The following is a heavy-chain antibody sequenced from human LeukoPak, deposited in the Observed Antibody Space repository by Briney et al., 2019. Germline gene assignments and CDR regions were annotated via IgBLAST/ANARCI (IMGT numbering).Heavy chain of an antibody. J-gene: IGHJ5*02. CDR1: GFTFNVYA. V-gene: IGHV3-23*01. D-gene: IGHD5-18*01. CDR3: ARVPVSRYGFDQ. Sequence: PGGSLRLSCAASGFTFNVYAMSWVRQAPGKGLVWVADISDGGTNTYYADSVKGRFTISRDNSKNTLYLQMNSLTVEDTAVYYCARVPVSRYGFDQWGQETLVTVSS. CDR2: ISDGGTNT.